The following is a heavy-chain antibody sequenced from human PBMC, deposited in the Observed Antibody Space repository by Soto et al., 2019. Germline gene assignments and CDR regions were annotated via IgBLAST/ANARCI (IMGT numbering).Heavy chain of an antibody. CDR2: IYWDDDK. V-gene: IGHV2-5*02. Sequence: GLDLEWLALIYWDDDKRYSPSLRSRLTITKDTSKNQVVLTMTSMDPVDTATYYCAHSPTVTAAGGAFDIWGQGTMVTVSS. CDR3: AHSPTVTAAGGAFDI. J-gene: IGHJ3*02. D-gene: IGHD4-17*01.